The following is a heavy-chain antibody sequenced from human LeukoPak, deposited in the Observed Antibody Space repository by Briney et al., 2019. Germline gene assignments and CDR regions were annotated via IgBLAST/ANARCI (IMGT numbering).Heavy chain of an antibody. CDR3: ARDWLWLGY. D-gene: IGHD5-18*01. CDR1: GFTFSSYG. V-gene: IGHV3-30*19. J-gene: IGHJ4*02. Sequence: GGSLRLSCAASGFTFSSYGMHWVRQAPGKGLEWVAVTSYDGGNKSYADSVKGRFTISRDNSKNTLYLQMNSLRAEDTAVYYCARDWLWLGYWGQGTLVTVSS. CDR2: TSYDGGNK.